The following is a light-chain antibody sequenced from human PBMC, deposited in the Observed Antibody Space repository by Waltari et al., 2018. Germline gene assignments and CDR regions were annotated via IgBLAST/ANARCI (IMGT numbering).Light chain of an antibody. J-gene: IGKJ4*01. Sequence: EIVMTQSPATLSVSPGERATLSCRASQSVRSNYLAWYQQKPGQPPRLLIYGVSTRATGIPDRLSGSGSGTDFTLTISSLQSEDFAGDYCQHYTNWPLTFGGGTKVEIK. V-gene: IGKV3D-15*01. CDR1: QSVRSN. CDR3: QHYTNWPLT. CDR2: GVS.